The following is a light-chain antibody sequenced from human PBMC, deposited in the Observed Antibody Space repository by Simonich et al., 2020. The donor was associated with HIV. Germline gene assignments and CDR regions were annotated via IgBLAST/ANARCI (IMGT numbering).Light chain of an antibody. CDR3: QQYYSTPPT. CDR1: QSLLYSSNNKNY. J-gene: IGKJ1*01. CDR2: WAS. Sequence: DIVMTQSPDSLAVSLGERATINCKSSQSLLYSSNNKNYLAWYQQKPGQPPKLLIYWASTRESGVPDRFSGSGSGTDFTLTISSLQAGDVAVYYCQQYYSTPPTFGQGTKVEIK. V-gene: IGKV4-1*01.